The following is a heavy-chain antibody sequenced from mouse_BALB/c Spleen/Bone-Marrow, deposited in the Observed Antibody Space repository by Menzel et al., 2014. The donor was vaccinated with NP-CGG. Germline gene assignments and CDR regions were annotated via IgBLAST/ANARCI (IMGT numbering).Heavy chain of an antibody. Sequence: VQLQESGSELRSPGSSVKLSCKDFDSEVFPIAYMSWVRQKPGHGFEWIGDILPSIGRTIYGEKFEDKATLDADTVSNTAYLELNSLTSEDSAIYYCAIYDGYHTHFLWFAYWGQGTLVTVSA. D-gene: IGHD2-3*01. CDR3: AIYDGYHTHFLWFAY. CDR2: ILPSIGRT. J-gene: IGHJ3*01. V-gene: IGHV15-2*02. CDR1: DSEVFPIAY.